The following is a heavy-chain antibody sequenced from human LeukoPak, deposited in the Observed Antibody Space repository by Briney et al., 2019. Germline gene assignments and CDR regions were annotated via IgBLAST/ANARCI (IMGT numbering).Heavy chain of an antibody. CDR3: ARDAQRLVVPATNWFDP. V-gene: IGHV3-21*01. D-gene: IGHD2-2*01. Sequence: GGSLRLPCAAFGFTFSSYSMNWVRQAPGKGLEWVSSIRSSSSYIYYADSVKGRFTISRDNAKNSLYLQMNSLRAEDTAVYYCARDAQRLVVPATNWFDPWGQGTLVIVSS. J-gene: IGHJ5*02. CDR1: GFTFSSYS. CDR2: IRSSSSYI.